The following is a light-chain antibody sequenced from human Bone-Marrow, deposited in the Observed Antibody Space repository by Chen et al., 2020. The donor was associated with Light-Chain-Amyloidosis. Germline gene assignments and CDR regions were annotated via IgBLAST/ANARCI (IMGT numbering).Light chain of an antibody. J-gene: IGLJ3*02. CDR1: NIGSTS. Sequence: SYVLTQPSSVSGAPGPTATLACGGNNIGSTSVHWYQQTPGQAPLLVVYDDSDRPSGIPERLSGSNSGNTVTLTISRVEAGDEADYYCQVWDRSSDRPVFGGGTKLTVL. V-gene: IGLV3-21*02. CDR3: QVWDRSSDRPV. CDR2: DDS.